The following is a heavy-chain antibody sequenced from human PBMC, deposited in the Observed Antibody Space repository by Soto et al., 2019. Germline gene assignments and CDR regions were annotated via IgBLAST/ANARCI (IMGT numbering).Heavy chain of an antibody. CDR3: ARDLAAVTRAFDY. CDR1: GGSISSYF. D-gene: IGHD6-13*01. V-gene: IGHV4-59*01. J-gene: IGHJ4*02. Sequence: SETLSLTCTVSGGSISSYFYIWVRQPPGKGLEWIGSVYYTGTTDYNPSLKSRVTISVDTSKTQFSLSLRSVTAADTAVYYCARDLAAVTRAFDYWGRGTLVTVSS. CDR2: VYYTGTT.